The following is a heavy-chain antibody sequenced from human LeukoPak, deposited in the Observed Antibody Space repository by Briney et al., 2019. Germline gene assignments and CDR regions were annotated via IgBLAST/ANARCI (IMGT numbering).Heavy chain of an antibody. Sequence: SGGSLRLSCAASGFTFDDYAMHWVRQAPGKGLEWVSGISWNSGSIGYADSVKGRFTISRDNAKNSLYLQMNSLRAEDTALYYCARTPREYSYGYYFDYWGQGTLVTVSS. CDR3: ARTPREYSYGYYFDY. CDR1: GFTFDDYA. J-gene: IGHJ4*02. V-gene: IGHV3-9*01. CDR2: ISWNSGSI. D-gene: IGHD5-18*01.